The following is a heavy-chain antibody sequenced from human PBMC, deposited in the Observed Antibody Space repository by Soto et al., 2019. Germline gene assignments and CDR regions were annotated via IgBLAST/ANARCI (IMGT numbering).Heavy chain of an antibody. CDR2: INNDGSST. D-gene: IGHD3-16*01. V-gene: IGHV3-74*01. CDR3: ARDLGRPDY. Sequence: GGSLRLCCAASGFTLNNYWMHWVREAPGKGLVWVSRINNDGSSTAYADPVKGRFTISRDNAKNTLYLQMNSLRAEDTAIYYCARDLGRPDYWGQGTLVTVSS. CDR1: GFTLNNYW. J-gene: IGHJ4*02.